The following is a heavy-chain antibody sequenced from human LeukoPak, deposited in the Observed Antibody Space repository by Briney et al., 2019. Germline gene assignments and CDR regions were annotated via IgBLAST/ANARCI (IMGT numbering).Heavy chain of an antibody. CDR3: VRSTGCSGGSCYWVYYFDY. CDR1: GGSIRSSY. J-gene: IGHJ4*02. CDR2: INDNGTT. Sequence: SETLSLTCTVSGGSIRSSYWSWIRQPPEKGLEFIGYINDNGTTYYNPTLKSRVTISVDTSKNQFSLKVRSVTAADTAVYYCVRSTGCSGGSCYWVYYFDYWGQGTLVTVSS. D-gene: IGHD2-15*01. V-gene: IGHV4-59*01.